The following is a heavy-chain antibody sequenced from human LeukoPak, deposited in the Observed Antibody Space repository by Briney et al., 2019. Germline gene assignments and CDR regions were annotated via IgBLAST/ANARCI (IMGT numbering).Heavy chain of an antibody. J-gene: IGHJ4*02. CDR1: RGTFSSYA. CDR2: IIPIFGTA. Sequence: SVKVSCKASRGTFSSYAISWVRQAPGQGLEWMGGIIPIFGTANHAQKFQGRVTISTDESTSTAYMELSSLRSDDTAVYYCAREGLVLMVYVLFDYWGQGTLVTVSS. V-gene: IGHV1-69*05. D-gene: IGHD2-8*01. CDR3: AREGLVLMVYVLFDY.